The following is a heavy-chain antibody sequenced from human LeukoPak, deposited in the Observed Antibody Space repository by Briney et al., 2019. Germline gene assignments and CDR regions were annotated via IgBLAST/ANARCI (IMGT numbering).Heavy chain of an antibody. CDR2: IFNTGNT. CDR1: GGSINSHY. V-gene: IGHV4-59*11. D-gene: IGHD3-10*01. CDR3: ASRPADTTWYGVFDY. J-gene: IGHJ4*02. Sequence: SETLPLTCSVSGGSINSHYWSWIRQPPGKRLEWIGYIFNTGNTNYNPSLASRVTMSVDTSRAQFFLRLSPVTAADTAIYYCASRPADTTWYGVFDYWSQGTLVTVSS.